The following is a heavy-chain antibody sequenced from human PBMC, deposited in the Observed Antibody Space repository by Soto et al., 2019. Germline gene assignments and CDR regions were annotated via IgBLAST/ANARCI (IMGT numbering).Heavy chain of an antibody. V-gene: IGHV4-4*07. CDR1: GGSISSYY. CDR3: ARDRKDYPDI. J-gene: IGHJ4*02. CDR2: IYTSGST. D-gene: IGHD4-17*01. Sequence: ETLSLTCTVSGGSISSYYWSWIRQPAGKGLEWIGRIYTSGSTNYNPSLKSQVTMSVDTSKNQFSLELRSVSVADTAVYYCARDRKDYPDIWGKGTRVTVSS.